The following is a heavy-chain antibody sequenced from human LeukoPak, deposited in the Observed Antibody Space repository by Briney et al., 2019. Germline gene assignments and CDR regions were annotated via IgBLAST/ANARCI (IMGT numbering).Heavy chain of an antibody. CDR1: GFTFSSYS. Sequence: PGGSLRLSCAASGFTFSSYSMNWVRQAPGKGLEWVSSISSSSSYIYYADSVKGRFTISRDNAKNSLYLQMNSLRAEDTAVYYCATHRIAARFVFGYWGQGTLVTVSS. J-gene: IGHJ4*02. CDR3: ATHRIAARFVFGY. CDR2: ISSSSSYI. D-gene: IGHD6-6*01. V-gene: IGHV3-21*01.